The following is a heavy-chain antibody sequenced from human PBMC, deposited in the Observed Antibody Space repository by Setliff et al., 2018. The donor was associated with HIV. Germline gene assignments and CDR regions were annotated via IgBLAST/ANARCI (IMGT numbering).Heavy chain of an antibody. Sequence: ASVKVSCKISGYIFSHYGVTWMRQAPGHGLEWIGIVNPLLGLTSHSQKLQGRVTLTWDTSTSTVYMELTTLRSEDTAFYYCARAPYRSGWYGVDYWGRGTLVTVSS. CDR1: GYIFSHYG. CDR3: ARAPYRSGWYGVDY. D-gene: IGHD6-19*01. J-gene: IGHJ4*02. V-gene: IGHV1-46*04. CDR2: VNPLLGLT.